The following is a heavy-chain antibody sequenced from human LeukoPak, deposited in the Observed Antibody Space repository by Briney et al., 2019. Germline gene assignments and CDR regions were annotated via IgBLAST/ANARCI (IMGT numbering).Heavy chain of an antibody. V-gene: IGHV1-2*02. D-gene: IGHD2-21*02. CDR2: INPNSGGT. CDR1: GYTFTGYY. J-gene: IGHJ4*02. CDR3: ARDGGAYCGGDCYLADDY. Sequence: ASVKVSCKASGYTFTGYYMHWARQAPGQGLEWMGWINPNSGGTDYAQKFQGRVTMTRDTSITTAYMELSRLRSDDTAVYYCARDGGAYCGGDCYLADDYWGQGTLVTVSS.